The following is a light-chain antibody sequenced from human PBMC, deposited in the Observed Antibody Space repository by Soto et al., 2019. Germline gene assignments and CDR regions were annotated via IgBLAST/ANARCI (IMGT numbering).Light chain of an antibody. Sequence: AIQLTQSPSSLSASVGDRVTITCRASQGINSALAWYQQQPGKAPKLLIYDASSLQSGVPSRFSGSGSGTDFTLPISSLQPQDFATYYCQQFNSYPLTFGGGTKVEIK. V-gene: IGKV1-13*02. CDR1: QGINSA. CDR2: DAS. CDR3: QQFNSYPLT. J-gene: IGKJ4*01.